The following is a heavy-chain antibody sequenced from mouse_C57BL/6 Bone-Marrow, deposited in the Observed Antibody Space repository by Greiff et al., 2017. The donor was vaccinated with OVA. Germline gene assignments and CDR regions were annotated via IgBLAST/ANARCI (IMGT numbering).Heavy chain of an antibody. CDR1: GFNIKDDY. CDR3: TTTPDSSGWFAY. J-gene: IGHJ3*01. V-gene: IGHV14-4*01. Sequence: DVHLVESGAELVRPGASVKLSCTASGFNIKDDYMHWVKQRPEQGLEWIGWIDPENGDTEYASKFQGKATITADTSSNTAYLQLSSLTSEDTAVYYCTTTPDSSGWFAYWGQGTLVTVSA. CDR2: IDPENGDT. D-gene: IGHD3-2*02.